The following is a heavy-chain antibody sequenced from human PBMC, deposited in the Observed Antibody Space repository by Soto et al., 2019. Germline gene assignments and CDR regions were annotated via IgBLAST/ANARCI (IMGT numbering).Heavy chain of an antibody. CDR2: ISGSGGST. D-gene: IGHD2-2*01. CDR1: GFTFSSYA. V-gene: IGHV3-23*01. J-gene: IGHJ3*02. CDR3: AKHQRDYDAFDI. Sequence: GGSLRLSCAASGFTFSSYAMSWVRQAPGKGLEWVSAISGSGGSTYYADSVKGRFTISRDNSKNTLYLQTNSLRAEDTAVYYCAKHQRDYDAFDIWGQGTMVTVSS.